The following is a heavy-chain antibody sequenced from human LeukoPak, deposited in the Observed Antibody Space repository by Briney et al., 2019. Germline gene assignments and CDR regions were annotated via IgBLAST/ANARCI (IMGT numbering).Heavy chain of an antibody. V-gene: IGHV3-7*01. J-gene: IGHJ4*01. CDR2: IKPDGSEK. CDR3: AGSFGDVKNL. CDR1: GFNFRDHW. Sequence: GGSLRLSCAGSGFNFRDHWMSWLRQAPGKGPEWVAHIKPDGSEKYYVDSVKGRFIISRDDARNSLSLQMNSLRAEDTAVYYCAGSFGDVKNLWGQGTLVTVSS. D-gene: IGHD3-10*01.